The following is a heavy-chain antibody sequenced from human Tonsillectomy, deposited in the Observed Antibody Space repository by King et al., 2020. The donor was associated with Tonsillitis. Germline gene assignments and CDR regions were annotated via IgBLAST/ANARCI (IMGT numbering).Heavy chain of an antibody. V-gene: IGHV6-1*01. CDR3: ARSPACRFPFVQY. J-gene: IGHJ4*02. CDR2: TYYRSKWYY. CDR1: GDSVSSYSAM. Sequence: VQLQQSGPGLVKPSQTLSLTYAISGDSVSSYSAMWSWIRQSPSRGLEWLGRTYYRSKWYYDSAVSVSSRITISPDTSKNQLSLQLNSVTPEDTAVYNCARSPACRFPFVQYWGQGTLVTVSS. D-gene: IGHD6-13*01.